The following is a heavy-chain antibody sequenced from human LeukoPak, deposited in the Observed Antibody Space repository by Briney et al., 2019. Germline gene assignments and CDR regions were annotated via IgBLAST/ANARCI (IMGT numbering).Heavy chain of an antibody. Sequence: GGSLRLSCAASGFTFSSYGMRWVRQAPGKGLEWVAFIRYDGSNKYYADSVKGRFTISRDNSKNTLYLQMNSLRAEDTAVYYCARVCIGCYSKDYWGQGTLVSVSS. CDR1: GFTFSSYG. J-gene: IGHJ4*02. CDR2: IRYDGSNK. D-gene: IGHD2-15*01. CDR3: ARVCIGCYSKDY. V-gene: IGHV3-30*02.